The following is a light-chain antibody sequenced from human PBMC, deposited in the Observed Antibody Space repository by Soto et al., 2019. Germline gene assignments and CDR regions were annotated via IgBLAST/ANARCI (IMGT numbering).Light chain of an antibody. CDR3: QAWDSSTFVV. CDR1: KLGDKY. CDR2: QDS. J-gene: IGLJ2*01. Sequence: SYELPQPPSASVSPGQTASITCSGDKLGDKYACWYQQKPGQSPVLVICQDSKRPSGIPERFAGSNSGDTATLAISGTQAMDEADYSCQAWDSSTFVVFGGGTKLTVL. V-gene: IGLV3-1*01.